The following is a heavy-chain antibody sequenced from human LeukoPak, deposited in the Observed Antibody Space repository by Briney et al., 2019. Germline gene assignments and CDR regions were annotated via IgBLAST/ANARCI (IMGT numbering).Heavy chain of an antibody. CDR3: ARVLVRLWFGEPSYYYYMDV. D-gene: IGHD3-10*01. J-gene: IGHJ6*03. V-gene: IGHV1-18*01. CDR2: ISAYNGNT. CDR1: GYTCTSYG. Sequence: ASVTVSCKASGYTCTSYGISWVRQAPGQGLEWMGWISAYNGNTNYAQKLQGRITMTTDTSTSTAYMELRSLRSDDTAVYYCARVLVRLWFGEPSYYYYMDVWGKGTTVTVSS.